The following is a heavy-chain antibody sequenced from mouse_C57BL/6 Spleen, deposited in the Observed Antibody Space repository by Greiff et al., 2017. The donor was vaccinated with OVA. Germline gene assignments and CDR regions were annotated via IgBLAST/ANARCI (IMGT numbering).Heavy chain of an antibody. CDR2: IYPGSGST. Sequence: VQLQQPGAELVKPGASVTMSCKASGYTFTSYWITWVKQRPGQGLEWIGDIYPGSGSTNYNEKFKSKGTLTVDTYSSTAYMQLSRLTSEATAVYYCAREDTTVVSDFWGKGTTLTVSS. D-gene: IGHD1-1*01. V-gene: IGHV1-55*01. CDR1: GYTFTSYW. J-gene: IGHJ2*01. CDR3: AREDTTVVSDF.